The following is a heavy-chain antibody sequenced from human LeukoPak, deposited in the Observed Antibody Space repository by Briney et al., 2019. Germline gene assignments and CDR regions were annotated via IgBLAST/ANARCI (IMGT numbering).Heavy chain of an antibody. CDR1: GFTFSSYW. Sequence: GGSLRLSCAASGFTFSSYWMSWVRQAPGKGLEWVSVIYSGGSTYYADSVKGRFTISRDNSKNTLYLQMNSLRAEDTAVYYCAKAPRATVTTFYYYMDVWGKGTTVTVSS. J-gene: IGHJ6*03. CDR3: AKAPRATVTTFYYYMDV. V-gene: IGHV3-23*03. CDR2: IYSGGST. D-gene: IGHD4-17*01.